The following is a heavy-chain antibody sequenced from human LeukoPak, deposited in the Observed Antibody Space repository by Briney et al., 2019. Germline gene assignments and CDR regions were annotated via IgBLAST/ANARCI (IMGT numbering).Heavy chain of an antibody. D-gene: IGHD1-14*01. CDR3: AREISGEGFDY. V-gene: IGHV3-21*01. Sequence: PGGSLRLSCAASGFSFRTYSMNWVRQAPEKGLEWVSSISGRGDSLFYAGSVKGRFTISIDSTGNSVFLQMSSLRAEDTAVYYCAREISGEGFDYWGQGTLVTVSS. CDR1: GFSFRTYS. J-gene: IGHJ4*02. CDR2: ISGRGDSL.